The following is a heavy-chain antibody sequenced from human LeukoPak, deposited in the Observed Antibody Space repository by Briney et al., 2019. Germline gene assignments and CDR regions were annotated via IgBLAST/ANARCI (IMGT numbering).Heavy chain of an antibody. CDR2: IYYSGST. D-gene: IGHD3-9*01. J-gene: IGHJ6*02. CDR1: GGSISSYY. CDR3: ARVPHDILNGYYWRYYYGMDV. V-gene: IGHV4-59*01. Sequence: PSETLSLTCTVSGGSISSYYWSWIRQPPGKGLEWVGYIYYSGSTNYNPSLKSRVTISVDTSKNQFSLKLSSVTAADTAVYYCARVPHDILNGYYWRYYYGMDVWGQGTTVTVSS.